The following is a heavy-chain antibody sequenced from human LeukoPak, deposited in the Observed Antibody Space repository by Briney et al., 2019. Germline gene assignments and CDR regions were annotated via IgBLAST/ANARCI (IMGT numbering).Heavy chain of an antibody. J-gene: IGHJ4*02. D-gene: IGHD6-6*01. CDR2: IWHDGSIE. CDR1: GFTFNNYG. V-gene: IGHV3-30*02. CDR3: ARAKYSSSSYYFDY. Sequence: GGSLRLSCAASGFTFNNYGMHWVRQAPGKGLEWVAIIWHDGSIEYFEDSIKGRFTISRDNSKNTLYLQMNSLRAEDTAVYYCARAKYSSSSYYFDYWGQGTLVTVSS.